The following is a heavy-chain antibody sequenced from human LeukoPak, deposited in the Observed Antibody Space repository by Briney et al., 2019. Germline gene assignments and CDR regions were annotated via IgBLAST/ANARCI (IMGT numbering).Heavy chain of an antibody. CDR2: INHSGST. Sequence: SETLSLTCAVYGGSFSGYYWSCIRQPPGKGLEWIGEINHSGSTNYNPSLKSRVTISVDTSKNQFSPKLSSVTAADTAVYYCARGGGSPLDYWGQGTLVTVSS. CDR1: GGSFSGYY. CDR3: ARGGGSPLDY. D-gene: IGHD3-16*01. J-gene: IGHJ4*02. V-gene: IGHV4-34*01.